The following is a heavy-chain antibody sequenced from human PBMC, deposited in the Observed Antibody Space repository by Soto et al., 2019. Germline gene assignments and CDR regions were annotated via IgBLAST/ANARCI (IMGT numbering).Heavy chain of an antibody. CDR2: MNPNSGNT. D-gene: IGHD3-3*01. Sequence: ASVKVSCKASGYTFTSYDINWVRQATGQGHEWMGWMNPNSGNTGYAQKFQGRVTMTRNTSISTAYMELSSLRSEDTAVYYCARGDFWSGYYYYGMDVWGQGTTVTVSS. V-gene: IGHV1-8*01. J-gene: IGHJ6*02. CDR1: GYTFTSYD. CDR3: ARGDFWSGYYYYGMDV.